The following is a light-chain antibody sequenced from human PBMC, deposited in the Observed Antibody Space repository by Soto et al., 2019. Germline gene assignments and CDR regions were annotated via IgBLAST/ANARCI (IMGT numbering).Light chain of an antibody. CDR3: CSYAGSSPVV. Sequence: QSALTQPASVSGSPGQSITISCTGTSSDVGSYNLVSWYQQHPGKAPKLMIYEVSKRPSGVSNRFSGSKSGNMASLTISGLQAEDEADYYCCSYAGSSPVVFGGGTKLTVL. J-gene: IGLJ2*01. V-gene: IGLV2-23*02. CDR2: EVS. CDR1: SSDVGSYNL.